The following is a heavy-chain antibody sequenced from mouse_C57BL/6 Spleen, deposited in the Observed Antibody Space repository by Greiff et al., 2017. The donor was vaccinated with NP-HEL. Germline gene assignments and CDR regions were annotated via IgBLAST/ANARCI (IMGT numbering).Heavy chain of an antibody. J-gene: IGHJ4*01. CDR1: GFTFSSYA. D-gene: IGHD2-5*01. V-gene: IGHV5-4*01. CDR3: ARDGYYSNYAYYAMDY. Sequence: EVQGVESGGGLVKPGGSLKLSCAASGFTFSSYAMSWVRQTPEKRLEWVATICDGGSYTYYPDNVKGRFTISRDNAKNNLYLQMSHLKSEDTAMYYCARDGYYSNYAYYAMDYWGQGTSVTVSS. CDR2: ICDGGSYT.